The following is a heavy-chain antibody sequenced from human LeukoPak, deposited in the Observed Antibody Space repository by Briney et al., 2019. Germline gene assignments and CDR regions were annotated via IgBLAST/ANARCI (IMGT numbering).Heavy chain of an antibody. CDR2: ISSSGSTI. CDR3: ARDSYGSGRGDY. D-gene: IGHD3-10*01. Sequence: GGSLRLSCAASGFTFSSYWMHWVRQAPGKGLEWVSYISSSGSTIYYADFVKGRFAISRDNAKNSLYLQMNSLRAEDTAVYYCARDSYGSGRGDYWGQGTLVTVSS. CDR1: GFTFSSYW. V-gene: IGHV3-48*04. J-gene: IGHJ4*02.